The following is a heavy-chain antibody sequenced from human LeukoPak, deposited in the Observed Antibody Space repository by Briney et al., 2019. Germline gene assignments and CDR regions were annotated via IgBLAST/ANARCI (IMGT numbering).Heavy chain of an antibody. Sequence: PGGSLRLSCAASGFTFSSYAMHWVRQAPGKGLEYVSAISSNGGSTYYANSVKGRFTISRDNSKNTLYLQMGSLRDEDMAVYYCARGLEGYYDSSGYYLHAYHFDYWGQGTLVTVSS. J-gene: IGHJ4*02. CDR2: ISSNGGST. V-gene: IGHV3-64*01. D-gene: IGHD3-22*01. CDR3: ARGLEGYYDSSGYYLHAYHFDY. CDR1: GFTFSSYA.